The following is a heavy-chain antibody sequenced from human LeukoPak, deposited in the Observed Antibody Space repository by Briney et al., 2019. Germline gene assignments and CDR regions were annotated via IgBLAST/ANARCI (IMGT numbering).Heavy chain of an antibody. CDR3: ARQLVRGGWQFDS. D-gene: IGHD3-10*01. V-gene: IGHV5-51*01. J-gene: IGHJ4*02. CDR1: GYNFTNYW. CDR2: IYPGDSDT. Sequence: GESLKISCKGSGYNFTNYWIGWVRQMPGKGLEWMGIIYPGDSDTRYSPSFQGHVTISADKSISTAYLLWSSLKASETAMYYCARQLVRGGWQFDSWGQGTLLTVSS.